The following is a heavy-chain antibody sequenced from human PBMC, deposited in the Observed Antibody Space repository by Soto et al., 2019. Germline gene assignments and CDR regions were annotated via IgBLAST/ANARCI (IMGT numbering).Heavy chain of an antibody. CDR2: IYSSGST. V-gene: IGHV4-59*01. D-gene: IGHD6-19*01. J-gene: IGHJ6*02. CDR1: GRSISSYY. Sequence: SETLSLTCTFSGRSISSYYWSWLRQHQRTGLEGIGPIYSSGSTNYNPSLKSRVTISVDTSKKQFSLKLSSVTAADTAVYYCARGTGSGWYVYYYGMDVWGQGTTVTVSS. CDR3: ARGTGSGWYVYYYGMDV.